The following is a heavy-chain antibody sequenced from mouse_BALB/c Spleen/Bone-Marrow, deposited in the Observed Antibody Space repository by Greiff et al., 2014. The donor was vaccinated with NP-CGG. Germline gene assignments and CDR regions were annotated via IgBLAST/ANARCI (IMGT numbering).Heavy chain of an antibody. V-gene: IGHV1-69*02. J-gene: IGHJ2*02. CDR2: IYPSDSYT. CDR1: GYTFTSYW. D-gene: IGHD1-1*01. Sequence: VQLQQSGAELVRPGASVKLSCKASGYTFTSYWINWVKQRPGQGLQWTGNIYPSDSYTNYNQKFKDKATLTVDKSSSTAYMQLSSPTSEDSAVYYFTRSYGSSYESYFDYWGQGTSLTVSS. CDR3: TRSYGSSYESYFDY.